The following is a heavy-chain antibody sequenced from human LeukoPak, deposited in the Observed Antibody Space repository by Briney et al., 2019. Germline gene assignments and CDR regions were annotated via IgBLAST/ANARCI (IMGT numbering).Heavy chain of an antibody. J-gene: IGHJ4*02. D-gene: IGHD1-26*01. V-gene: IGHV3-30*04. CDR1: GFTFSDYA. CDR3: AREGLGKSGSVERYFDH. Sequence: GGSLRLSCEVSGFTFSDYAMHWVRQAPGKGLQWLAPISHDGSIDYYADSVKSSFTVSRDNSKNTIFLQMNSLRLEDTAVYFCAREGLGKSGSVERYFDHWGPGNLVTVSS. CDR2: ISHDGSID.